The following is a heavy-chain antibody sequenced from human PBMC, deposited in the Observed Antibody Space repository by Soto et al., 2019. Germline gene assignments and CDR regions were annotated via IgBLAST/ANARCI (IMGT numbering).Heavy chain of an antibody. CDR2: LYVSGTT. Sequence: ETLSLTCTVSGGSMNSYYWSWIRQPAGKGLEWIGRLYVSGTTNYNPSLNSRVTMSVDTSKNQFSLKLRFVTAADTAVYYCARGTTGQDDYWGQGTLVTVSS. CDR3: ARGTTGQDDY. J-gene: IGHJ4*02. D-gene: IGHD1-7*01. CDR1: GGSMNSYY. V-gene: IGHV4-4*07.